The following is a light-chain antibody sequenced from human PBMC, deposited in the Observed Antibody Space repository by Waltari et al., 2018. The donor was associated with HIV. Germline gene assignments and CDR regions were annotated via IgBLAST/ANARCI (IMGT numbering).Light chain of an antibody. J-gene: IGLJ2*01. Sequence: QSALPQPASVSGSPGQSITISCTGTSTAARGYNFVSCYQQHPGKAPKPMIYEVSSRPSGVSNRFSCSKSGNTASLTISGLQAEDEADYYCSSYTSSSTPHVVFGGGTKLTVL. CDR3: SSYTSSSTPHVV. V-gene: IGLV2-14*01. CDR2: EVS. CDR1: STAARGYNF.